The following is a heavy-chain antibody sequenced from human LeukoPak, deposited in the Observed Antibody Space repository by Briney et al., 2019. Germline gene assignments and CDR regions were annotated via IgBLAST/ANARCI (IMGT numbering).Heavy chain of an antibody. J-gene: IGHJ3*02. CDR2: INPNSGGT. CDR1: GYTLTESS. V-gene: IGHV1-2*02. Sequence: ASVKVSCKVSGYTLTESSMHWVRQAPGQGLEWMGWINPNSGGTNYAQKFQGRVTMTRDTSISTAYMELGRLRSDDTAVYYCALLSGGDAFDIWGQGTMVTVSS. D-gene: IGHD3-10*01. CDR3: ALLSGGDAFDI.